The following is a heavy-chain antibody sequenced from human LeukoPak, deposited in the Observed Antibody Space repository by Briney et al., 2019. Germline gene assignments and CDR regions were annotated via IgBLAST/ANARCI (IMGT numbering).Heavy chain of an antibody. Sequence: PGGSLRLSCAATGFTFSSYAMSSVRQARGKGLEWVSAISGSGGSTYYADSVKGRFTISRDNSKNTLYLQMNSLRAEDTAVYYCAKDNNDGYYDYWGQGTLVTVSS. CDR1: GFTFSSYA. CDR2: ISGSGGST. CDR3: AKDNNDGYYDY. D-gene: IGHD3-22*01. V-gene: IGHV3-23*01. J-gene: IGHJ4*02.